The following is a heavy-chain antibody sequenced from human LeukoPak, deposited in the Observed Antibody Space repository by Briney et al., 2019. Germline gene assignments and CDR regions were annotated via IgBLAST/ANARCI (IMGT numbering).Heavy chain of an antibody. D-gene: IGHD6-13*01. CDR1: GFSFRDRY. Sequence: GGSLRLSCAATGFSFRDRYMSWIRQAPGKGMEWVAYISPNSDNIHYADSVKGRFTISRDNAKNSLFLQVNSLRAEDTAVYYCARWGYSSSWSFDYWGQGTLVTVSS. CDR3: ARWGYSSSWSFDY. CDR2: ISPNSDNI. V-gene: IGHV3-11*04. J-gene: IGHJ4*02.